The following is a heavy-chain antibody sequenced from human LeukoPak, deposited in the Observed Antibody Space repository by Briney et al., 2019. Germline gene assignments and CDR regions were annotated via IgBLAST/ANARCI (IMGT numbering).Heavy chain of an antibody. D-gene: IGHD6-13*01. CDR3: ARLTRTRRIAAAGRNWFDP. J-gene: IGHJ5*02. Sequence: PSGTLSLTCAVSGASFTRSNWWIWVRQSPGKGLEWIGEINHSGVTNYNPSLKSRVTISLDKSKNQFSLKLSSVTAADTAVYYCARLTRTRRIAAAGRNWFDPWGQGTLVTVSS. V-gene: IGHV4-4*02. CDR2: INHSGVT. CDR1: GASFTRSNW.